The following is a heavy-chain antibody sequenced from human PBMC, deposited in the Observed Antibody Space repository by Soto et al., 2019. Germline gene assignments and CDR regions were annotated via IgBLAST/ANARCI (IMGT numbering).Heavy chain of an antibody. CDR2: IRSKANSYAT. CDR1: GFTFSGSA. V-gene: IGHV3-73*02. D-gene: IGHD1-26*01. CDR3: TITVGATTY. Sequence: EVQLVESVGGLVQPGGSLKLSCAASGFTFSGSAMHWVRQASGKGLEWVGRIRSKANSYATAYAASVKGRFTISRDDSKNTAYLQMNSLKTEDTAVYYCTITVGATTYWGQGTLVTVSS. J-gene: IGHJ4*02.